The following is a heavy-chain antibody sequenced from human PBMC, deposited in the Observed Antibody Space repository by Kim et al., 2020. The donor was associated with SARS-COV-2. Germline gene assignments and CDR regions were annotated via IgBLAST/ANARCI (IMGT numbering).Heavy chain of an antibody. CDR1: GDSITSDGYF. D-gene: IGHD3-16*01. CDR3: ARHTLTTYFDY. CDR2: ISYSGTT. Sequence: SETLSLTCTVSGDSITSDGYFWSWIRQHPGKGLEWIGYISYSGTTNYDPSLKSRVAISIDTSRSQLSLRLTSVTAADTAVYYCARHTLTTYFDYWGQGTL. J-gene: IGHJ4*02. V-gene: IGHV4-31*03.